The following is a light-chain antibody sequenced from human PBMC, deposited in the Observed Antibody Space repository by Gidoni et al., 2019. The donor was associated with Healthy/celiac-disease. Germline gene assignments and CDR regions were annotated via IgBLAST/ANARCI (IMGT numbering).Light chain of an antibody. V-gene: IGKV3-20*01. CDR1: QSVSSSY. CDR3: QQYGSSPRT. CDR2: GAS. J-gene: IGKJ1*01. Sequence: EIVLTQSPGTLSLPPGERATLSCRASQSVSSSYLAWNQQKPGQAPRLLIYGASSRATGIPDRFSGSGSGTDFTLTISRLEPEDFAVYYCQQYGSSPRTFGQGTKVEI.